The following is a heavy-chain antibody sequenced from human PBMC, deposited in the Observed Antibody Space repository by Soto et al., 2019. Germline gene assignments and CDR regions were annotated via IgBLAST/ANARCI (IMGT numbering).Heavy chain of an antibody. J-gene: IGHJ4*02. Sequence: GGSLRLSCAASGFTFSSYAMSWVRQAPGKGLEWVSAISGSGVSTYYANSVKGRFTISREKSKKTLYLQMNSMRAEDTAVYYCAKMGAKAPRGVYYFGYCGQGTLVTVSS. D-gene: IGHD1-26*01. CDR1: GFTFSSYA. V-gene: IGHV3-23*01. CDR2: ISGSGVST. CDR3: AKMGAKAPRGVYYFGY.